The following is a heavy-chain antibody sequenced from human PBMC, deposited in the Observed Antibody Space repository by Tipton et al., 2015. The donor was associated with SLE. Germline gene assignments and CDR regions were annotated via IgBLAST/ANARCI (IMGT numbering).Heavy chain of an antibody. CDR1: AGSISSYY. D-gene: IGHD3-10*01. CDR2: IYYSGST. CDR3: TRHDYFASGRVY. J-gene: IGHJ4*02. V-gene: IGHV4-59*08. Sequence: TLSLTCTVSAGSISSYYWSWIRQPPGKGLEWIGDIYYSGSTNYNPSLKSRVTISVDTSKNQFSLKLSSVTAADTAVYYCTRHDYFASGRVYWGQGTLVTVSS.